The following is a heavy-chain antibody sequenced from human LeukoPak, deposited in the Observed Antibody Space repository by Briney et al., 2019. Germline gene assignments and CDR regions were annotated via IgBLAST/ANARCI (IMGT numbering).Heavy chain of an antibody. CDR1: GFTFSSYE. Sequence: GGSLRLSCAASGFTFSSYEMNWVRQAPGKGLEWVSYISSSGSTIYYADSVKGRFTISRDNAKNSLYLQMNSLRAEDTAVYYCARDRPLLWSGELWPHFDYWGQGTLVTVSS. D-gene: IGHD3-10*01. J-gene: IGHJ4*02. CDR2: ISSSGSTI. CDR3: ARDRPLLWSGELWPHFDY. V-gene: IGHV3-48*03.